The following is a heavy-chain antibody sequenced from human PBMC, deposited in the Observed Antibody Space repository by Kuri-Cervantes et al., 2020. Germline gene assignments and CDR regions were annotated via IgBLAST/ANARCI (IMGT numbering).Heavy chain of an antibody. CDR1: GFTFSSYG. CDR2: IWYDGSNK. V-gene: IGHV3-33*01. J-gene: IGHJ4*02. CDR3: ARGPYHTKVVPADY. D-gene: IGHD2-15*01. Sequence: GGSLRLSCAASGFTFSSYGMHWVRQAPGKGLEWVAVIWYDGSNKYYTDSVKGRFTISRDNAKNTLYLQMNSLRAEDTAVYYCARGPYHTKVVPADYWGQGTLVTVSS.